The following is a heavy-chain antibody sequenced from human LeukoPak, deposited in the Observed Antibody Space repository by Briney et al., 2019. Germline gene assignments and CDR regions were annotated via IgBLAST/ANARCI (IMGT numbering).Heavy chain of an antibody. J-gene: IGHJ4*02. V-gene: IGHV3-23*01. CDR3: ARAHPRYISDWNGLY. CDR1: GFTFNRYV. D-gene: IGHD6-19*01. Sequence: GGSLRLSCAASGFTFNRYVMSWVRQAPGKGLEWVSSIYGSGGSAYSADSVKGRFTISRDNSKNTLFLQMNSLRAEDTAIYYCARAHPRYISDWNGLYWGQGTLVTVSS. CDR2: IYGSGGSA.